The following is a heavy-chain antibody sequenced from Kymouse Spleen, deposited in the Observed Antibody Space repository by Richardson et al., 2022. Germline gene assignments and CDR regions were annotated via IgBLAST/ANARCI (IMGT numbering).Heavy chain of an antibody. D-gene: IGHD3-3*01. V-gene: IGHV3-9*01. CDR3: AKDKGYDFWSGYYYYGMDV. J-gene: IGHJ6*02. Sequence: EVQLVESGGGLVQPGRSLRLSCAASGFTFDDYAMHWVRQAPGKGLEWVSGISWNSGSIGYADSVKGRFTISRDNAKNSLYLQMNSLRAEDTALYYCAKDKGYDFWSGYYYYGMDVWGQGTTVTVSS. CDR1: GFTFDDYA. CDR2: ISWNSGSI.